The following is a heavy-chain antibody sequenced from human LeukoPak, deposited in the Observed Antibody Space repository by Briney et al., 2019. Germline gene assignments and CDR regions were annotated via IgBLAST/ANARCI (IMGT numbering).Heavy chain of an antibody. J-gene: IGHJ6*03. CDR1: GYTFTGYY. D-gene: IGHD2-2*01. CDR2: INPNSGGT. Sequence: ASVKVSCKASGYTFTGYYMHWVRQAPGQGLEWMGWINPNSGGTNYAQKFQGRVTMTRDTSISTAYMELSSLRSEDTAVYYRARGLGSSTSPYYYYMDVWGKGTTVTISS. V-gene: IGHV1-2*02. CDR3: ARGLGSSTSPYYYYMDV.